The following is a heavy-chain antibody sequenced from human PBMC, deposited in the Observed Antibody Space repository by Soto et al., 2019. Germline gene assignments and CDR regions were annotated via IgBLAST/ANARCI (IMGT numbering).Heavy chain of an antibody. V-gene: IGHV4-31*03. D-gene: IGHD3-3*01. J-gene: IGHJ5*02. CDR1: GGSISSGGYY. CDR2: IYYSGST. CDR3: ATERRGYYSPDRFAP. Sequence: SETLSLTCTVSGGSISSGGYYWSWIRQHPGKGLEWIGYIYYSGSTYYNPSLKSRVTISVDTSKNQFSLKLSSVTAADTAVYYCATERRGYYSPDRFAPCGQGTLVPVSS.